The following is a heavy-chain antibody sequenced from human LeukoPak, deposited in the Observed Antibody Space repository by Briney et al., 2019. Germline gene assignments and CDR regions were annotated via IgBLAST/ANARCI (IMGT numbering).Heavy chain of an antibody. Sequence: SETLSLTCTVSGGSISSYYWSWIRQPPGKGLEWIWYIYYSGSTNYNPSLKRRVTISVDTSKNQFSLKLSSVTAADTAVYYCARADYYGSGYYFDYWGQGTLVTVSS. D-gene: IGHD3-10*01. CDR3: ARADYYGSGYYFDY. J-gene: IGHJ4*02. CDR1: GGSISSYY. V-gene: IGHV4-59*01. CDR2: IYYSGST.